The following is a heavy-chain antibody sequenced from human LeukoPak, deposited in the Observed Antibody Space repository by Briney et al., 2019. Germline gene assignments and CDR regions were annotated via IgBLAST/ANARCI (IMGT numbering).Heavy chain of an antibody. CDR2: INSDGRST. CDR3: ARDLGITMVRGDMDV. CDR1: GFTFSSYW. J-gene: IGHJ6*02. D-gene: IGHD3-10*01. V-gene: IGHV3-74*01. Sequence: PGGSLRLSCAASGFTFSSYWMHWVRQAPGKGLVWVSRINSDGRSTDYADSVKGRFTISRDNAKNTLYLQMNSLRAEDTAVYYCARDLGITMVRGDMDVWGQGTTVTVSS.